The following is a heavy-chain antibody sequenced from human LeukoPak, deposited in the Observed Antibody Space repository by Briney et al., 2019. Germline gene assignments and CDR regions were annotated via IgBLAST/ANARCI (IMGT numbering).Heavy chain of an antibody. J-gene: IGHJ6*03. Sequence: SETLSLTCAVYGGSFSDYYWSWIRQPPGKGLEWIGDINHSGSANYNPSLKSRVTISVDMSKNQFSLKLSSATAADTAVYYCARLLPRSLTGLSYNYHYLDVWGKGTTVTVSS. V-gene: IGHV4-34*01. D-gene: IGHD3-9*01. CDR2: INHSGSA. CDR3: ARLLPRSLTGLSYNYHYLDV. CDR1: GGSFSDYY.